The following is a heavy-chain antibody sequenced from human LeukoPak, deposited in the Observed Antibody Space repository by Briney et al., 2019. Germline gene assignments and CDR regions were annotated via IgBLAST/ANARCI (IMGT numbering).Heavy chain of an antibody. CDR1: GGTFSSYA. CDR2: IIPIFGTA. J-gene: IGHJ4*02. Sequence: GASVKVSCKASGGTFSSYAISWVRQAPGQGLEWVGGIIPIFGTANYAQKFQGRVTITADESTSTAYMELSSLRSEDTAVYYCARAGGIYGGPQHFDYWGQGTLVTVSS. CDR3: ARAGGIYGGPQHFDY. D-gene: IGHD4/OR15-4a*01. V-gene: IGHV1-69*13.